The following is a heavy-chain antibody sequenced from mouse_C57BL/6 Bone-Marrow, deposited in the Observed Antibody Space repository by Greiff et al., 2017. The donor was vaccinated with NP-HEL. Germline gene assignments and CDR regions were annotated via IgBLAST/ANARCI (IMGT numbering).Heavy chain of an antibody. Sequence: EVQGVESGGGLVQPKGSLKLSCAASGFSFNTYAMNWVRQAPGKGLEWVARIRSKSNNYATYYADSVKDRFTISSDDSESMLYLQMNNLKTEDTAMYYCVRQTVYGYDEDYAMDYWGQGTSVTVSS. CDR2: IRSKSNNYAT. J-gene: IGHJ4*01. D-gene: IGHD2-2*01. CDR3: VRQTVYGYDEDYAMDY. CDR1: GFSFNTYA. V-gene: IGHV10-1*01.